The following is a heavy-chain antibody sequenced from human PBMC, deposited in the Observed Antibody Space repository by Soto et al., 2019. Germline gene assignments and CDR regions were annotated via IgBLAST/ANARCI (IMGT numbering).Heavy chain of an antibody. Sequence: SETLSLTCTVSGGSISSYYWSWIRQPPGKGLEWIGYIYYSGSTNYNPSLKSRVTISVDTSKNQFSMKLSSVTATDTAVYYCARETQVDTFDYWGQGTLLTVS. J-gene: IGHJ4*02. V-gene: IGHV4-59*01. CDR3: ARETQVDTFDY. CDR2: IYYSGST. D-gene: IGHD2-15*01. CDR1: GGSISSYY.